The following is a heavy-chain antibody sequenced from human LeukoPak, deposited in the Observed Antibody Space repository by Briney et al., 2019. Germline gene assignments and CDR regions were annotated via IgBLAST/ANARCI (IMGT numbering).Heavy chain of an antibody. CDR3: ARAMVRGIIRPMYYFDY. D-gene: IGHD3-10*01. CDR2: IYYSGST. V-gene: IGHV4-59*12. Sequence: SETLSLTCTVSDGSISSYYWTWIRQPPGKGLEWIGYIYYSGSTNYNPSPKSRVTISVDTSKNQFSLKLSSVTAADTAVYYCARAMVRGIIRPMYYFDYWGQGTLVTVSS. J-gene: IGHJ4*02. CDR1: DGSISSYY.